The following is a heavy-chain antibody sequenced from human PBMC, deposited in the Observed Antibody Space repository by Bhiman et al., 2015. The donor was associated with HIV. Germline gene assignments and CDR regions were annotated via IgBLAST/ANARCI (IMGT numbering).Heavy chain of an antibody. CDR1: GFTFTSYV. Sequence: EVQLLESGGGLVQPGGSLRLSCAASGFTFTSYVMSWVRQAPGKGLEWVSSISVSAETTYFADSVKGRFTISTDNSNNTLYLQMNSLRAEDTAIYYCAKDGHSSGWYTSFDYWGQGTLVTVSS. J-gene: IGHJ4*02. D-gene: IGHD6-13*01. CDR2: ISVSAETT. V-gene: IGHV3-23*01. CDR3: AKDGHSSGWYTSFDY.